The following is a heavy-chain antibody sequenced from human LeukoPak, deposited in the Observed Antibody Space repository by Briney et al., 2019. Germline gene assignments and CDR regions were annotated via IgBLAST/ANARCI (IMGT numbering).Heavy chain of an antibody. D-gene: IGHD3-9*01. CDR3: AKVATLVTSYGNY. J-gene: IGHJ4*02. CDR2: ISGSGDST. CDR1: GFTFSSYA. Sequence: PGGSLRLSCAASGFTFSSYAVSWVRQAPGKGLEWVSAISGSGDSTYYADSVKGRFTISRDNSKNTLYLQMNSLRAEDTAVYYCAKVATLVTSYGNYWGQGTLVTVSS. V-gene: IGHV3-23*01.